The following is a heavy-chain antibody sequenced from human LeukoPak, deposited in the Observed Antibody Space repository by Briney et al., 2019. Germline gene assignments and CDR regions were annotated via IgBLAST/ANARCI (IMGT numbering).Heavy chain of an antibody. D-gene: IGHD3-9*01. CDR3: AKVLRYFDWGFDY. CDR1: GFTLSDYY. Sequence: GGSLRLSCAASGFTLSDYYMSWIRQAPGKGLEWVSYISSSGSTIYYADSVKGRFTISRDNSKNTLYLQMNSLRAEDTAVYYCAKVLRYFDWGFDYWGQGTLVTVSS. J-gene: IGHJ4*02. V-gene: IGHV3-11*04. CDR2: ISSSGSTI.